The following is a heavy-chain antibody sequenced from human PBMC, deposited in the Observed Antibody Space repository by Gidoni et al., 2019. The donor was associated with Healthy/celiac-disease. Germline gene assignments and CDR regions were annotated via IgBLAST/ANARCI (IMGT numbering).Heavy chain of an antibody. CDR1: GYTFTGYS. V-gene: IGHV1-2*06. D-gene: IGHD3-22*01. Sequence: QVQLVQSGAEVKKPGASVKVSCKASGYTFTGYSMHWVRQAPGQGLEWMGRINPNSGGTNYAQKFQGRVTMTRDTSISTAYMELSRLRSDDTAVYYCARDRARLSGYYSYYYYYGMDVWGQGTTVTVSS. CDR2: INPNSGGT. J-gene: IGHJ6*02. CDR3: ARDRARLSGYYSYYYYYGMDV.